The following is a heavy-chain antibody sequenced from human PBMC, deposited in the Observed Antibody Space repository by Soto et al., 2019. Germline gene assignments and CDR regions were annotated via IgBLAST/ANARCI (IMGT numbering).Heavy chain of an antibody. CDR3: ARQPKTHTIWSGYYYYFDY. CDR2: IYYSGST. Sequence: QVQLQESGPGLVKPSQTLSLTCTVSGGSISSGDYYWSWIRQPPGKGLEWIGYIYYSGSTYYNPSLNSRVTISVDTSKNQFSLKLSSVTAADTAVYYCARQPKTHTIWSGYYYYFDYWGQGTLVTVSS. D-gene: IGHD3-3*01. CDR1: GGSISSGDYY. V-gene: IGHV4-30-4*01. J-gene: IGHJ4*02.